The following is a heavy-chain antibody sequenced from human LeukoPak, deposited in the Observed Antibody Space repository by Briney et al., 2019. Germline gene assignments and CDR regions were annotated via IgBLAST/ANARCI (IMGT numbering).Heavy chain of an antibody. CDR2: IYYSGST. Sequence: SETLSLTCAVSGGSISSGGYSWSWIRQPPGKGLEWIGSIYYSGSTYNNPSLKSRVTMSVDTSKNQFSLKLTAVTAADTAVYYCARIYYYDSSGYFYYFDYWGQGTLVTVSS. D-gene: IGHD3-22*01. CDR1: GGSISSGGYS. CDR3: ARIYYYDSSGYFYYFDY. J-gene: IGHJ4*02. V-gene: IGHV4-30-2*03.